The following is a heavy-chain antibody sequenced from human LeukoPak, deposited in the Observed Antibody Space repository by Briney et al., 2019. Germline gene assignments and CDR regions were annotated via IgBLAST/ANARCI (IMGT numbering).Heavy chain of an antibody. CDR1: GFTFSDYY. CDR3: ATTLRDFWSDISWFDP. D-gene: IGHD3-3*01. J-gene: IGHJ5*02. Sequence: PGGSLRLSCAASGFTFSDYYMSWIRQAPGKGLEWVSYISSSGSTIYYADSVKGRFTISRDNAKNSLYLQMNSLRAEDTAVYYCATTLRDFWSDISWFDPWGQGTLVTVSS. V-gene: IGHV3-11*04. CDR2: ISSSGSTI.